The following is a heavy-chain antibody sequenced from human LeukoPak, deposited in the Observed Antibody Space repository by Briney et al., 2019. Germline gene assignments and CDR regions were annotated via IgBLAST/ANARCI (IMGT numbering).Heavy chain of an antibody. Sequence: PSETLSLTCAVYGGSFSGYYWSWIRQPPGKGLEWIGEINHSGSTNYNPSLKSRVTISVDTSKNQFSLKLSSVPAADTAVYYCARYGSGNYFDYWGQGTLVTVSS. CDR3: ARYGSGNYFDY. J-gene: IGHJ4*02. CDR2: INHSGST. V-gene: IGHV4-34*01. CDR1: GGSFSGYY. D-gene: IGHD3-10*01.